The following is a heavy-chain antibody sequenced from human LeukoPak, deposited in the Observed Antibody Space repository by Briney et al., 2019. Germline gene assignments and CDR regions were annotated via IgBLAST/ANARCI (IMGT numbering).Heavy chain of an antibody. CDR3: ARDGSGSTLNYYDSSGPDY. D-gene: IGHD3-22*01. V-gene: IGHV1-2*02. CDR1: GYTFTGYY. CDR2: INPNSGGT. J-gene: IGHJ4*02. Sequence: ASVKVSCKASGYTFTGYYMHWVRQAPGQGLEWMGWINPNSGGTNYAQKFQGRVTMTRDTSISTAYVELSRLRSDDTAVYYCARDGSGSTLNYYDSSGPDYWGQGTLVTVSS.